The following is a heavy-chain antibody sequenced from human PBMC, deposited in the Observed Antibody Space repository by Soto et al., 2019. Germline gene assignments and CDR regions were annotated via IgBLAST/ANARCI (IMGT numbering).Heavy chain of an antibody. CDR2: INPTSST. D-gene: IGHD2-15*01. J-gene: IGHJ4*02. Sequence: ASVKVSCKASGYTFTSYYMHWVRQAPGQGLEWMGIINPTSSTSYAQKFQGQVTISADKSISTAYLQWSSLKASDTAMYYCAKSRGYCSGGSCYGVDYWGQGTLVTVSS. V-gene: IGHV1-46*01. CDR3: AKSRGYCSGGSCYGVDY. CDR1: GYTFTSYY.